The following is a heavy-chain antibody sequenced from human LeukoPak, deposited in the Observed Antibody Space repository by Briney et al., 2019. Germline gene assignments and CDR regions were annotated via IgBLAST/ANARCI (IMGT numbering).Heavy chain of an antibody. CDR3: ARGTTRDAFDI. V-gene: IGHV4-59*01. D-gene: IGHD4-17*01. CDR2: VYYTGST. J-gene: IGHJ3*02. CDR1: GGSISSYY. Sequence: KSSETLSLTCTVSGGSISSYYWSWIRQPPEKGLEWIGYVYYTGSTNYNPSLKSRVTISVDTSKNQFSLKLSSVTAADTAVYYCARGTTRDAFDIWGQGTMVTVSS.